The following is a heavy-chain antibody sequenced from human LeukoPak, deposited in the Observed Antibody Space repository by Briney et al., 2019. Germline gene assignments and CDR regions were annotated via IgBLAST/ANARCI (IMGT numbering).Heavy chain of an antibody. V-gene: IGHV1-69*13. J-gene: IGHJ4*02. CDR1: GYTFTGYY. CDR3: CRVACDSGFCNVDY. D-gene: IGHD3-22*01. CDR2: IIPIFGTA. Sequence: ASVKVSCKASGYTFTGYYMHWVRQAPGQGPEWMGGIIPIFGTANYAQKFQGRVTITADESTSTAYMELSSLRSEDTAVYYCCRVACDSGFCNVDYWGQGTLVPVTS.